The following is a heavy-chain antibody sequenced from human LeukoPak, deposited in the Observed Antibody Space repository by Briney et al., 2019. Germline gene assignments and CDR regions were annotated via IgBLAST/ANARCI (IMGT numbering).Heavy chain of an antibody. CDR1: GGSFSGYY. CDR3: ARPLPRYYDSSGYYSVWFDP. V-gene: IGHV4-34*01. Sequence: SETLSLTCAVYGGSFSGYYWSWIRQPPGKGLEWIGEINHSGSANYNPSLKSRVTISVDTSKNQFSLKLSSVTAADTAVYYCARPLPRYYDSSGYYSVWFDPWGQGTLVTVSS. CDR2: INHSGSA. D-gene: IGHD3-22*01. J-gene: IGHJ5*02.